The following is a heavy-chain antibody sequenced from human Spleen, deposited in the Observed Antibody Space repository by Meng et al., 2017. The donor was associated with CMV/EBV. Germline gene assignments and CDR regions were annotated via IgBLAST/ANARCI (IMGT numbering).Heavy chain of an antibody. V-gene: IGHV1-18*01. J-gene: IGHJ4*02. D-gene: IGHD6-19*01. CDR1: GYTFTSYG. CDR2: TNVYNGNA. CDR3: ARGEGSGDQ. Sequence: ASVKVSCKASGYTFTSYGIIWVRQVPGQGLEWMGWTNVYNGNAHYTPKLQGRVSMTTDTSTTTAYMELRNLRSDDTAVYYCARGEGSGDQWGQGTLVTVSS.